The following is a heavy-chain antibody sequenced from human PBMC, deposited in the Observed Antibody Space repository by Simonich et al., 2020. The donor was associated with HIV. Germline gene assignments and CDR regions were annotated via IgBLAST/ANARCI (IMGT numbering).Heavy chain of an antibody. CDR1: GFTFSSYS. V-gene: IGHV3-21*01. J-gene: IGHJ4*02. Sequence: EVQLVESGGGLVKPGGSLRLSCAASGFTFSSYSMNWVRQAPGKGLGWVSSISRSSSYIYYADSVKGRFTISRDNAKNSLYLQMNSLRAEDTAVYYCARDGRKGSSTSCSDYWGQGTLVTVSS. D-gene: IGHD2-2*01. CDR2: ISRSSSYI. CDR3: ARDGRKGSSTSCSDY.